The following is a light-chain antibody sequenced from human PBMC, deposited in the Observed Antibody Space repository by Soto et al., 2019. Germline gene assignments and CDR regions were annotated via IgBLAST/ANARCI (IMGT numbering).Light chain of an antibody. CDR3: CSHAGSSVV. V-gene: IGLV2-11*01. J-gene: IGLJ1*01. Sequence: QSALTQPRSVSGSPGQSVTISCTGTSSDVGAYNHVSWYQQHPGIAPKLMIYDVSKRPSGVPDHFSGSKSGNTASLTISGLQAEDEADYYCCSHAGSSVVFGTGTKLTVL. CDR1: SSDVGAYNH. CDR2: DVS.